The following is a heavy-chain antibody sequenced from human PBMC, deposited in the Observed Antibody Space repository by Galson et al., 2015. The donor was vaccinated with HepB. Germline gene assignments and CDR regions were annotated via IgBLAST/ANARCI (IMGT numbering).Heavy chain of an antibody. D-gene: IGHD6-19*01. J-gene: IGHJ4*02. CDR1: GYNFTNHW. CDR2: IYPGDSNT. V-gene: IGHV5-51*03. Sequence: QSGAEVKKPGESLKISCQASGYNFTNHWIGWVRQMPGKGLEWMGLIYPGDSNTRKSPSFQGQVTISADKSISTAYLQWSSLKTSDTAMYYCARRAVAATFFDYWGQGTLVTVSS. CDR3: ARRAVAATFFDY.